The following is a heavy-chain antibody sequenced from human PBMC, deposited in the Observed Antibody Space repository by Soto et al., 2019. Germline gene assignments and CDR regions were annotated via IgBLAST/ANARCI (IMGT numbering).Heavy chain of an antibody. D-gene: IGHD3-16*01. V-gene: IGHV1-18*04. CDR2: ISAYNGNT. CDR1: GYTFTSYG. J-gene: IGHJ4*02. CDR3: AKTDAYPWYFDY. Sequence: VKFSCKASGYTFTSYGISWVRQAPGQGLEWMGWISAYNGNTNYAQKLQGRVTMTTDTSTSTAYMELRSLRSDDTAVFYCAKTDAYPWYFDYWGQGTLVTVSS.